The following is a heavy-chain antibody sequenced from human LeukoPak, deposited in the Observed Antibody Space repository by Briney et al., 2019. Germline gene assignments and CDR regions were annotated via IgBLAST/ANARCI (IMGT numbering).Heavy chain of an antibody. V-gene: IGHV3-30*04. CDR3: ARVYGRRSSWYYLDY. D-gene: IGHD6-13*01. CDR1: GFTFSSYA. Sequence: PGRSLRLSCAASGFTFSSYAMHWVRQAPGKGLEWVAVISYDGSNKYYADSVKGRFTISRDNSKNTLYLQMNSLRAEDTAVYYCARVYGRRSSWYYLDYWGQGTLVTVSS. J-gene: IGHJ4*02. CDR2: ISYDGSNK.